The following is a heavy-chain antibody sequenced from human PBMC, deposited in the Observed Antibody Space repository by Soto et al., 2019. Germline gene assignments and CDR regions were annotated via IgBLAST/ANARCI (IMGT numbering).Heavy chain of an antibody. CDR2: IYYSGST. CDR3: ARGGIPPSGYGIAYAMDV. V-gene: IGHV4-39*01. J-gene: IGHJ6*02. Sequence: SETMSLTCTVSGVSISGSRYYWGWIRQPPGRGLEWIGNIYYSGSTYYTPALTSRVTLSVDTSKNQFSLNLNSVTAADTAVYYCARGGIPPSGYGIAYAMDVWGQGTTVTVSS. CDR1: GVSISGSRYY. D-gene: IGHD1-26*01.